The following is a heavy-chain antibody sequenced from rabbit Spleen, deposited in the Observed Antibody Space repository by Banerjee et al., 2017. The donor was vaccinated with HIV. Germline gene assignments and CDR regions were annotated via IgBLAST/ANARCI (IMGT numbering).Heavy chain of an antibody. V-gene: IGHV1S45*01. Sequence: QEQLTETGGGLVQPGGSLTLSCKASGIDFTKYYITWVRQAPGKGLEWIGIIYAAKGSTDYATWAKGRFTISKTSSTTVTLQMTSLTGADTATYFCARDLTAATIGLVYALNLWGPGTLVTVS. D-gene: IGHD6-1*01. CDR1: GIDFTKYY. CDR2: IYAAKGST. CDR3: ARDLTAATIGLVYALNL. J-gene: IGHJ4*01.